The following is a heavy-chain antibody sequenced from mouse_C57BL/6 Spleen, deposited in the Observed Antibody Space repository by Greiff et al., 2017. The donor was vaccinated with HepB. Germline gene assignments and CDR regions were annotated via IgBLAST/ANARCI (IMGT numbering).Heavy chain of an antibody. CDR2: IYPGDGDT. V-gene: IGHV1-82*01. CDR1: GYAFSSSW. CDR3: AKEGGLVVRVAMVY. J-gene: IGHJ4*01. Sequence: VQLQQSGPELVKPGASVKISCKASGYAFSSSWMNWVKPRPGQGLEWIGRIYPGDGDTNYNVKFRGKATLTAEKSSSTAYMKLSSLTSEVSAVYFCAKEGGLVVRVAMVYWGQGTSVTVSS. D-gene: IGHD1-1*02.